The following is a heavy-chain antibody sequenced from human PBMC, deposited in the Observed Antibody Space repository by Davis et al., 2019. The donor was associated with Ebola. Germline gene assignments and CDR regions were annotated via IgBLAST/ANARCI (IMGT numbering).Heavy chain of an antibody. D-gene: IGHD6-6*01. V-gene: IGHV1-3*01. Sequence: ASVKVSCKASGYTFTSYAMHWVRQAPGQRLEWMGWINAGNGNTKYSQKFQGRVTITRDTSASTAYMELSSLRSEDTAVYYCARNGGKAARPGGSFDYWGQGTLVTVSS. CDR1: GYTFTSYA. J-gene: IGHJ4*02. CDR2: INAGNGNT. CDR3: ARNGGKAARPGGSFDY.